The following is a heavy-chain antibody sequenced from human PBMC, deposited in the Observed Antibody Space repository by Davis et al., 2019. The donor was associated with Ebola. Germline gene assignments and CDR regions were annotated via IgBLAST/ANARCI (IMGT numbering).Heavy chain of an antibody. J-gene: IGHJ3*02. CDR2: FGTGGDT. CDR1: GFIFSNYV. D-gene: IGHD2/OR15-2a*01. CDR3: VKDSSNIWFDI. Sequence: GESLKISCETSGFIFSNYVMSWVRQAPEKGLEWVSTFGTGGDTYYADSVKGRFAISRDNSRGTLYLQMNSLRVEDSAIYYCVKDSSNIWFDIWGQGTLVTVSS. V-gene: IGHV3-23*01.